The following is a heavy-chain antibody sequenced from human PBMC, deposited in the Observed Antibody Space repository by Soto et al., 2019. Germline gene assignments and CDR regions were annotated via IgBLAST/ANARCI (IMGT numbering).Heavy chain of an antibody. J-gene: IGHJ4*02. CDR3: ARSHSSGWPFDY. D-gene: IGHD6-19*01. Sequence: PGGSLRLSCAASGFTFSSYSMNWVRQAPGKGLEWVSYISSRSSTIYYADSVKGRFTISRDNAKNSLYLQMNSLRGEDTAVYYCARSHSSGWPFDYWGQGTLVTVSS. CDR1: GFTFSSYS. CDR2: ISSRSSTI. V-gene: IGHV3-48*01.